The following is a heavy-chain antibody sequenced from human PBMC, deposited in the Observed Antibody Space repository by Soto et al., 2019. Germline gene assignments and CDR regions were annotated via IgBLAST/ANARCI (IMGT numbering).Heavy chain of an antibody. Sequence: EVQLLESGGGLVQPGGSLRLSCAASGFTFSSYAMSWVRQAPGKGLEWVSAISGSGGSTYDADSVKGRFTISRDNSKNTLYLQMNSLRAEDTAVYYCAKDAAGGYYDFWSGYYTFWYFDLWGRGTLVTVSS. CDR2: ISGSGGST. J-gene: IGHJ2*01. CDR3: AKDAAGGYYDFWSGYYTFWYFDL. V-gene: IGHV3-23*01. CDR1: GFTFSSYA. D-gene: IGHD3-3*01.